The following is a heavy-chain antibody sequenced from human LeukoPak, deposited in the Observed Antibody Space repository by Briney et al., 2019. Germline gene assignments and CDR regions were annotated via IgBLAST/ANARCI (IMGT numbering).Heavy chain of an antibody. D-gene: IGHD3-22*01. CDR3: ARAPQYYDSSGYLSFDY. CDR1: GGSISGYY. V-gene: IGHV4-59*01. CDR2: VHFSGYT. Sequence: SETLSLTCTVSGGSISGYYWTWIRQAPGKGLEWIGYVHFSGYTNYNPSLKSRVTISLDTSKNQFFLKLSSVTAADTAVYYCARAPQYYDSSGYLSFDYWGQGTLVTVSS. J-gene: IGHJ4*02.